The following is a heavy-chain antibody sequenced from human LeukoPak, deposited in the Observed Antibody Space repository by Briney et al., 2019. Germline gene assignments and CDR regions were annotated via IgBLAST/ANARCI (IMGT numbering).Heavy chain of an antibody. V-gene: IGHV3-74*01. CDR3: PRKYDSSGYYDY. CDR2: ISSDGTKI. J-gene: IGHJ4*02. CDR1: DFPFSNYW. D-gene: IGHD3-22*01. Sequence: GGSLRLSCAASDFPFSNYWMHWVRQVPGERLTWVSRISSDGTKIGYAASVKGRFTISRDNGKNTLSLRMNTLGVEDTAVYYCPRKYDSSGYYDYWGQGTLVTVSS.